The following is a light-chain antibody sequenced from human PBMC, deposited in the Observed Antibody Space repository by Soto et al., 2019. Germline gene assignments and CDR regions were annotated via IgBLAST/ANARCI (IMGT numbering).Light chain of an antibody. Sequence: DIPMTQSPSTLSASVGDRVTITCRASQSISSWLAWYQQKPGKAPKLLIYDASSLESGVPSRFSGSGSGTEFTLTISSLQPDDFATYYCQQYNNYSWTFGQGTKVEIK. CDR1: QSISSW. J-gene: IGKJ1*01. V-gene: IGKV1-5*01. CDR3: QQYNNYSWT. CDR2: DAS.